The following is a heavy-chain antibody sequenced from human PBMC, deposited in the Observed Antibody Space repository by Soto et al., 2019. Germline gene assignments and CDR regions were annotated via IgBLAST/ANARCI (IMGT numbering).Heavy chain of an antibody. CDR2: INAGNGNT. CDR1: GYTFTSYA. J-gene: IGHJ5*02. CDR3: GRGVGYGDTPWFDP. D-gene: IGHD4-17*01. Sequence: ASVKVSCKASGYTFTSYAMHWVRQAPGQRLEWMGWINAGNGNTKYSQKFQGRVTITRDTSASTAYMELSSLRSEDTAVYYCGRGVGYGDTPWFDPWGQGTLVTVSS. V-gene: IGHV1-3*01.